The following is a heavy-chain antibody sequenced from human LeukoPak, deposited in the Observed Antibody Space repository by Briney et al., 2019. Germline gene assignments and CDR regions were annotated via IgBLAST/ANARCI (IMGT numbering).Heavy chain of an antibody. CDR3: ARQSDTAMVLVY. J-gene: IGHJ4*02. CDR1: GGSISSYY. V-gene: IGHV4-59*04. Sequence: SETLSLTCTVSGGSISSYYWSWIRQPPGKGLEWIGYIYYSGSTYYNPSLKSRVTISVDASKNQFSLKLSSVTAADTAVYYCARQSDTAMVLVYWGQGTLVTVSS. CDR2: IYYSGST. D-gene: IGHD5-18*01.